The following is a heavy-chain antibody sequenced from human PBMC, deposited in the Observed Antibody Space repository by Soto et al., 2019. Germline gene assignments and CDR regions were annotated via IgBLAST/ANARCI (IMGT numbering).Heavy chain of an antibody. V-gene: IGHV1-8*01. CDR1: GYTFTSYD. CDR2: MNPNSGNT. CDR3: ARAARPELPPPLGNYYYYYYMDV. D-gene: IGHD1-7*01. Sequence: QVQLVQSGAEVKKPGASVKVSCKASGYTFTSYDINWVRQATGQGLEWMGWMNPNSGNTGYAQKFQGRVTMTRNTSISTAYMELSSLRSEDTAVYYCARAARPELPPPLGNYYYYYYMDVWGKGTTVTVSS. J-gene: IGHJ6*03.